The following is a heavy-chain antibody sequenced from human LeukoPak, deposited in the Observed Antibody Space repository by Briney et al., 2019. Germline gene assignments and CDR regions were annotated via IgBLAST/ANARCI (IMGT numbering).Heavy chain of an antibody. Sequence: GGSLRLSCAASGFTFRCYAMSWVRQAPGKGLEWVSAISGSGGSTYYADSVKGRFTISRDNSKNTLYLQMNSLRAEDTAVYYCAKHDTVSTVTTPFDYWGQGTLVTVSS. J-gene: IGHJ4*02. D-gene: IGHD4-17*01. V-gene: IGHV3-23*01. CDR3: AKHDTVSTVTTPFDY. CDR2: ISGSGGST. CDR1: GFTFRCYA.